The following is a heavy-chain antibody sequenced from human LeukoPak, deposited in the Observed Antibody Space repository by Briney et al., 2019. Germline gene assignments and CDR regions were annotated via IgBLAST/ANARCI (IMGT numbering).Heavy chain of an antibody. Sequence: TGGSLRLSCAASGFTFSSYWMSWVRQAPGKGLEWVANIKQDGSEKYYVDSVKGRFTISRDNAKNSLYLQMNSLRAEDTAVYYCARLGSDEDIVVVVAAVQPIDYWGQGTLVTVSS. CDR3: ARLGSDEDIVVVVAAVQPIDY. J-gene: IGHJ4*02. CDR2: IKQDGSEK. CDR1: GFTFSSYW. D-gene: IGHD2-15*01. V-gene: IGHV3-7*01.